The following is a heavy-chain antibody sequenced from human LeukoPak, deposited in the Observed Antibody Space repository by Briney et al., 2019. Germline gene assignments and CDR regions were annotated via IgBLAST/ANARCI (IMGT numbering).Heavy chain of an antibody. CDR1: GDSISRYY. CDR2: INYSGST. D-gene: IGHD3-10*01. V-gene: IGHV4-59*08. Sequence: PSETLSLTCTVSGDSISRYYWSWIREPPGKGLEWIGYINYSGSTNYTPSLKSRVTISVDTSKHQFSLKLSSVTAADTAVYYCARLSSDYYGSGSSDYWGQGTLVTVSS. CDR3: ARLSSDYYGSGSSDY. J-gene: IGHJ4*02.